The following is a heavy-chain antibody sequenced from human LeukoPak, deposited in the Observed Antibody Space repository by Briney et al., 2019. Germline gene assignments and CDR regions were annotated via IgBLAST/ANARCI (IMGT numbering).Heavy chain of an antibody. D-gene: IGHD2-2*02. V-gene: IGHV1-46*03. J-gene: IGHJ1*01. CDR1: GYTFTSYY. CDR3: ARGYCSSTSCYTTEYFQH. CDR2: INPSGGST. Sequence: GASVKVSCKASGYTFTSYYMHWVRQAPGQGLEWMGIINPSGGSTSYAQKFQGRVTMTRDTSTSTVYMELSSLRSEDTAVYYCARGYCSSTSCYTTEYFQHWGQGTLVTVSS.